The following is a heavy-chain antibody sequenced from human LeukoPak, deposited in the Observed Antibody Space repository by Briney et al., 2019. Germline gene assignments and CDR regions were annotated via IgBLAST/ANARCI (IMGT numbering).Heavy chain of an antibody. CDR3: AKWGDYDILTGYYDPDY. CDR1: GFTFPNYA. CDR2: VSGRDDST. J-gene: IGHJ4*02. D-gene: IGHD3-9*01. Sequence: HPGGSLRLSCAASGFTFPNYAMYWVRQAPGRGLEWVSAVSGRDDSTYYADSVKGRFTISRDTSKNTLYLQMNSLRAEDTAVYYCAKWGDYDILTGYYDPDYWGQGTLVTVSS. V-gene: IGHV3-23*01.